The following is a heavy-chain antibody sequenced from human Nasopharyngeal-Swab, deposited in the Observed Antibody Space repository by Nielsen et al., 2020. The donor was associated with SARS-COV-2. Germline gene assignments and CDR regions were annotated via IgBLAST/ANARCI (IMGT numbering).Heavy chain of an antibody. CDR2: IGAYNGNT. D-gene: IGHD3-3*01. Sequence: ASVKVSCKASGYIFTSCDISWVRQARGQGLEWMGWIGAYNGNTNYAQKFQDRVTMTTDTSTSTVYMELRSLRSDDTAVYYCARHGVAEDYWGQGTLVTVSS. CDR1: GYIFTSCD. J-gene: IGHJ4*02. CDR3: ARHGVAEDY. V-gene: IGHV1-18*01.